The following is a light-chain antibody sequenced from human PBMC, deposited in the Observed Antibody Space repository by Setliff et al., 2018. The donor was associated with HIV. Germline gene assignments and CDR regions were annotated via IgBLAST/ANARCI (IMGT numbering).Light chain of an antibody. CDR2: EVS. V-gene: IGLV2-8*01. Sequence: QSALTQPRSASGSPGQSVTISCTGSSSDVGSYNYVSWYQQHPGKAPKLMIYEVSKRPSGVPDRFSGSKSGNTASLTVSGLQAEDEADYYCSSYAGSNNVFGTGTK. CDR3: SSYAGSNNV. J-gene: IGLJ1*01. CDR1: SSDVGSYNY.